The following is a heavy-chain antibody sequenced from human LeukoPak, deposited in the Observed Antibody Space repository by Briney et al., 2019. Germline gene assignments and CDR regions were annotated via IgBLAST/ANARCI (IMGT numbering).Heavy chain of an antibody. D-gene: IGHD3-16*01. J-gene: IGHJ4*02. Sequence: ASVKVSCKASGYTFTDYYIHWVRQAPGQGLEWVGWITPNSGTINFGERFQGRVTMTRDTSISTAYMELSRLTSDDTAVYYCAIRGGGADLDYWGQGTLVTVSS. CDR3: AIRGGGADLDY. CDR2: ITPNSGTI. V-gene: IGHV1-2*02. CDR1: GYTFTDYY.